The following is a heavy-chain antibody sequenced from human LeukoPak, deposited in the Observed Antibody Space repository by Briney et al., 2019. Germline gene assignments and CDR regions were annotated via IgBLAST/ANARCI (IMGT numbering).Heavy chain of an antibody. CDR2: IWYDGSNK. Sequence: CAASGFTFSSYGMHWGRQAPGKGLEWVAVIWYDGSNKYYADSVKGRFTISRDNSKNTLYLQMNSLRAEDTAVYYCARDLSTQYYFDYWGQRTMVTVSS. CDR3: ARDLSTQYYFDY. V-gene: IGHV3-33*01. J-gene: IGHJ4*02. CDR1: GFTFSSYG.